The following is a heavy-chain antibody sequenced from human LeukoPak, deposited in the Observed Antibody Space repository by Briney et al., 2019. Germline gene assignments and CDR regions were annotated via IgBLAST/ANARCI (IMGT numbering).Heavy chain of an antibody. D-gene: IGHD3-10*01. CDR1: GGSISSYY. CDR2: IYYSGST. CDR3: ASGPYGSVTLDY. V-gene: IGHV4-59*01. J-gene: IGHJ4*02. Sequence: SETLSLTCTVSGGSISSYYWSWIRRPPGKGLEWIGYIYYSGSTNYNPSLKSQVTISVDTSKNQFSLKLSSVTAADTAVYYCASGPYGSVTLDYWGQGTLVTVSS.